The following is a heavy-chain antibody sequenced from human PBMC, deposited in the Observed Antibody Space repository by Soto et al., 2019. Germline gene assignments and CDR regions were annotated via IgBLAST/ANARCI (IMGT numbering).Heavy chain of an antibody. V-gene: IGHV3-15*07. CDR3: TRDRGYSYLRDYYYMDV. CDR1: GFTSSNAW. Sequence: GGSLRLSCAASGFTSSNAWMNWVRQAPGKGLEWVGRIKSKTDGGTTDYAAPVKGRFTISRDDSKNTLYLQMNSLKTEDTAVYYCTRDRGYSYLRDYYYMDVWGKGTTVTVSS. CDR2: IKSKTDGGTT. D-gene: IGHD5-18*01. J-gene: IGHJ6*03.